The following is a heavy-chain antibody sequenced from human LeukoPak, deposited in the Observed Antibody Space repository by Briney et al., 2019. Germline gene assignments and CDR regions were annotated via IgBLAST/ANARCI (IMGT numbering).Heavy chain of an antibody. V-gene: IGHV3-66*02. D-gene: IGHD1-26*01. CDR1: GFTVSSNY. J-gene: IGHJ4*02. Sequence: PGGSLRLSCAASGFTVSSNYMSWVRQAPGKGLEWVSVIYSGGRTYYADSVKGRFTLSRDNSKNTLYLQMNSLRAEDTALYYCARGTLSKCSGSYFDYWGQGTLVTVSS. CDR2: IYSGGRT. CDR3: ARGTLSKCSGSYFDY.